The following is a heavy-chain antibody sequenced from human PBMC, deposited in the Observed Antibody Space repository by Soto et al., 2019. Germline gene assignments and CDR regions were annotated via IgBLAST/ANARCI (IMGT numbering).Heavy chain of an antibody. CDR3: ARDLAKGGGSAGFDY. D-gene: IGHD2-15*01. J-gene: IGHJ4*02. V-gene: IGHV3-21*04. CDR2: ITSTSNHI. CDR1: GFTVSSYT. Sequence: PGGSLRLSCAASGFTVSSYTMNWVRQARGKGLQWVASITSTSNHIYYTDSVRGRFTISRDNAKDSLYLQLSSLRADDTAVYYCARDLAKGGGSAGFDYWGQGTLVTVSS.